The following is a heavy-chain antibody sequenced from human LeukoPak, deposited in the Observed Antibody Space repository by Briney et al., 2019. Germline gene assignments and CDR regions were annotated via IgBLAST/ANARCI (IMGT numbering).Heavy chain of an antibody. Sequence: GGSLRLSCGASGLTFSSYAMHWVREAPGKGLEWVAVISYDGINKYYADSVKGRFTSSRDNSKNTLYLQMNSLRAEDTAVYYCASGGGGYSNWFDPWGQGTLVTVSS. CDR2: ISYDGINK. D-gene: IGHD3-22*01. CDR1: GLTFSSYA. V-gene: IGHV3-30-3*01. J-gene: IGHJ5*02. CDR3: ASGGGGYSNWFDP.